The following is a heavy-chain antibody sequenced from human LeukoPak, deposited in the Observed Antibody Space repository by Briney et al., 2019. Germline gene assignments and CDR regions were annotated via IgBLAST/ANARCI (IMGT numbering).Heavy chain of an antibody. J-gene: IGHJ4*02. V-gene: IGHV3-53*01. CDR3: ARALSSGYSSSLFDY. Sequence: GGSLRPSCAASGFTVSSNYMSWVRQAPGKGLEWVSVIYSGGNTYYADSVKGRFTISRDNSKNTLYLQMNSLRAEDTAVYYCARALSSGYSSSLFDYWGQGTLVIVSS. D-gene: IGHD6-13*01. CDR1: GFTVSSNY. CDR2: IYSGGNT.